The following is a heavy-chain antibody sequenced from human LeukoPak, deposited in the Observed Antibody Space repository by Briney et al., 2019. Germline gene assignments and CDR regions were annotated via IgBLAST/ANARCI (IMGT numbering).Heavy chain of an antibody. CDR1: GYTFTSYD. Sequence: GSVKVSCKASGYTFTSYDINWVRQATGQGLEWMGWISAYNGNTNYAQKLQGRVTMTTDTSTSTAYMELRSLRSDDTAVYYCAREYYYDSRAFDIWGQGTMVTVSS. J-gene: IGHJ3*02. CDR2: ISAYNGNT. V-gene: IGHV1-18*01. D-gene: IGHD3-22*01. CDR3: AREYYYDSRAFDI.